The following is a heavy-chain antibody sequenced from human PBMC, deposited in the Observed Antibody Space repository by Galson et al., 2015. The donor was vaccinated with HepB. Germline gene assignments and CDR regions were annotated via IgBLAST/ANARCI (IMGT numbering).Heavy chain of an antibody. Sequence: ETLSLTCTVSGGSISSYYWSWIRQPPGKGLEWIGYIYYSGSTNYNPSLKSRVTISVDTSKNQFSLKLSSVTAADTAVYYCARRRGGTLDYWGQGTLVTVSS. CDR1: GGSISSYY. CDR2: IYYSGST. J-gene: IGHJ4*02. CDR3: ARRRGGTLDY. V-gene: IGHV4-59*08. D-gene: IGHD4-23*01.